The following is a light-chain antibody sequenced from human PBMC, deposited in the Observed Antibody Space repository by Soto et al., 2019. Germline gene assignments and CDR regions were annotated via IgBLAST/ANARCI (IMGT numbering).Light chain of an antibody. CDR2: PAP. CDR1: HGVSSW. V-gene: IGKV1-12*01. J-gene: IGKJ3*01. Sequence: DIQMTQSPSSVSASVGDRVTITCRASHGVSSWLAWYQQKPGKAPKLLLYPAPSLKSGAPSRFSGGGSGADFTLTISSLQPEDFATYYCQQANAFPFTFGHGTKVDIK. CDR3: QQANAFPFT.